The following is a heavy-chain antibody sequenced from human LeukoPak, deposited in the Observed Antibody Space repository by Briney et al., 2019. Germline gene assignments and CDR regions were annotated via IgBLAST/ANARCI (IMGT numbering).Heavy chain of an antibody. Sequence: SETLSLTCTVSGGSISGYYWSWIRQPAGKGLEWIGRIYTSGSTNYNPSLKSRVTMSVDTSKNQFSLKLSSVTAADTAVYYCARGAGGPVVPAHYFDYWGQGTLVTVSS. CDR2: IYTSGST. CDR1: GGSISGYY. CDR3: ARGAGGPVVPAHYFDY. D-gene: IGHD2-2*01. V-gene: IGHV4-4*07. J-gene: IGHJ4*02.